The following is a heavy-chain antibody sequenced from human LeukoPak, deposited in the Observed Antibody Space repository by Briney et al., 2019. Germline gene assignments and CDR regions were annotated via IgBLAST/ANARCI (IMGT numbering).Heavy chain of an antibody. Sequence: GGSLRLSCAASGFTFSDYYMSWIRQAPGKGLEWVSYISSSGSTIYYADSVKGRFTISRDNAKNSLYLQMNSLRAEDTAVYYCARMYMSSSSRRWFDPWGQGTLVTVSS. CDR1: GFTFSDYY. CDR2: ISSSGSTI. CDR3: ARMYMSSSSRRWFDP. J-gene: IGHJ5*02. V-gene: IGHV3-11*04. D-gene: IGHD6-6*01.